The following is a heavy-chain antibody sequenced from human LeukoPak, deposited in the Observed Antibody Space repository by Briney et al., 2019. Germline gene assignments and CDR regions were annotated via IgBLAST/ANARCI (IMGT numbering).Heavy chain of an antibody. CDR2: IYHSGST. V-gene: IGHV4-4*02. CDR3: ARGTYGDYYYYGMDV. D-gene: IGHD4-17*01. Sequence: SETLSLTCAVSGGSISGSNWWSWVRQPPGKGLEWIGEIYHSGSTNYNPSLKSRVTISVDKSKNQFSLKLSSVTAADTAVYYCARGTYGDYYYYGMDVWGQGTTVTVSS. CDR1: GGSISGSNW. J-gene: IGHJ6*02.